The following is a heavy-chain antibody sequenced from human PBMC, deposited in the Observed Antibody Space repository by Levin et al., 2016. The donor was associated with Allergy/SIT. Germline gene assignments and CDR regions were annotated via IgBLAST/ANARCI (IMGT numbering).Heavy chain of an antibody. Sequence: WIRQPPGKGLEWVSSISSSSSYIYYADSVKGRFTISRDNAKNSLYLQMNSLRAEDTAVYYCARDLSGSGSYLDAFDIWGQGTMVTVSS. CDR3: ARDLSGSGSYLDAFDI. D-gene: IGHD1-26*01. V-gene: IGHV3-21*01. CDR2: ISSSSSYI. J-gene: IGHJ3*02.